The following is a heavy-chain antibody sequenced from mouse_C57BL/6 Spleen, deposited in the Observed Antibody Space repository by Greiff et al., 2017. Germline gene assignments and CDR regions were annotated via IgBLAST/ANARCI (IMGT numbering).Heavy chain of an antibody. CDR3: ARLGDFDY. CDR1: GYTFTSYW. V-gene: IGHV1-69*01. J-gene: IGHJ2*01. Sequence: QVQLQQPGAELVMPGASVKLSCKASGYTFTSYWMHWVKQRPGQGLEWIGEIDPSDSYTNYNQKFKGKSTLTVDKSSSTAYMQLSSLTSEDSAVXYCARLGDFDYWGQGTTLTVSS. CDR2: IDPSDSYT. D-gene: IGHD4-1*01.